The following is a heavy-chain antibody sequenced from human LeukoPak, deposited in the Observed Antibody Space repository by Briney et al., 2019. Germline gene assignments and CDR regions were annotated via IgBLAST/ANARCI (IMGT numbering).Heavy chain of an antibody. J-gene: IGHJ6*03. Sequence: PGGSLRLSCAASGFTFSNYGMNWVRQAPAKGLEWVAFIRYDGIEKYYGDPVNGRFTISRDNSKNTLYLQMNSLRAEDTAVYYCAKDRQSIAAAGRGYMDVWGKGTTVTVSS. CDR3: AKDRQSIAAAGRGYMDV. CDR2: IRYDGIEK. V-gene: IGHV3-30*02. D-gene: IGHD6-13*01. CDR1: GFTFSNYG.